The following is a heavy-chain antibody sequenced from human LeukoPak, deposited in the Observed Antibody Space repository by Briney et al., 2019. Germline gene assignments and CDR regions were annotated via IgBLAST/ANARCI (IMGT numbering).Heavy chain of an antibody. Sequence: SSETLSLTCTVSGGSISSSSYYWGWIRQPPGKGLEWIGSIYYSGSTYYNPSLKSRVTISVDTSKNQFSLKLSSVTAADTAVYYWGRSFRSGPRRFRDYFDYWGQGTLVTVSS. CDR2: IYYSGST. V-gene: IGHV4-39*07. J-gene: IGHJ4*02. CDR1: GGSISSSSYY. D-gene: IGHD6-25*01. CDR3: GRSFRSGPRRFRDYFDY.